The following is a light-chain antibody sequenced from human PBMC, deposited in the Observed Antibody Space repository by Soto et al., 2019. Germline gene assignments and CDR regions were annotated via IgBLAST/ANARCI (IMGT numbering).Light chain of an antibody. V-gene: IGLV2-23*02. J-gene: IGLJ1*01. CDR1: SSNVGSYKL. CDR2: EVN. Sequence: QSVLAQPASVSGSPGQSITISCTGTSSNVGSYKLVSWYQQHPGKAPKLMIFEVNKRPSGVSNRFSGSKSGNTASLTISGLKVEGEADYYCCSSGGSPTYVLGTGNKVTVL. CDR3: CSSGGSPTYV.